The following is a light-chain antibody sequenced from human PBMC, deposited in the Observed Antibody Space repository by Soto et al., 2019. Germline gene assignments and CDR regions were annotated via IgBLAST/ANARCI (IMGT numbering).Light chain of an antibody. V-gene: IGKV4-1*01. J-gene: IGKJ2*01. CDR3: HQYYSALYT. CDR2: WAS. CDR1: QSLLDTSNNKNY. Sequence: DIAMTQSPDSLAVSLGERATINCKSSQSLLDTSNNKNYVAWYQQKPGQPPKLLIYWASARQSGVPDRFSGGGSGTDFILTISNLQAEDVAVYYCHQYYSALYTFGQGTKLEI.